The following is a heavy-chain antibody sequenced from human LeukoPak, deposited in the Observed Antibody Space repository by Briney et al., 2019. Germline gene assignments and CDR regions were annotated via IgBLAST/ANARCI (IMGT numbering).Heavy chain of an antibody. J-gene: IGHJ4*02. CDR2: INSDGSST. CDR1: GFTFSSYW. CDR3: AKDSSPVWSGYYTGIRDFDY. V-gene: IGHV3-74*01. Sequence: GGCLRLSCAASGFTFSSYWMHWVRQAPGKGLVWVSRINSDGSSTSYADSVKGRFTISRDNAKNTLYLQMNSLRAEDTAVYYCAKDSSPVWSGYYTGIRDFDYWGQGTLVTVSS. D-gene: IGHD3-3*01.